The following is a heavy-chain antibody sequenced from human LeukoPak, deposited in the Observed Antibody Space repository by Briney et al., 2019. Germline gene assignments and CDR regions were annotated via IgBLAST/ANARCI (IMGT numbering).Heavy chain of an antibody. V-gene: IGHV3-7*03. J-gene: IGHJ6*02. CDR1: GFTFSSYW. CDR3: AKDQNGILTGPTPIFYYLYGMDV. CDR2: IKQDGSEK. D-gene: IGHD3-9*01. Sequence: GGSLRLSCAASGFTFSSYWMSWVRQAPGKGLEWVANIKQDGSEKYYVDSVKGRFTISRDNAKNSLYLQMNSLRAEDTAVYYCAKDQNGILTGPTPIFYYLYGMDVWGQGTTVTVS.